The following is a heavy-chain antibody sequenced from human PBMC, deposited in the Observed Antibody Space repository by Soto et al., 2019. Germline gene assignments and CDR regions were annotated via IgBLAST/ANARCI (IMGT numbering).Heavy chain of an antibody. Sequence: KTSETLSLTCTVSGGSISSYYWSWIRQPPGKGLEWIGYIYYSGSTNYNPSLKSRVTISVDTSKNQFSLKLSSVTAADTAVYYCASYDFWSGYGYFDYWGQGTLVTVSS. CDR1: GGSISSYY. CDR2: IYYSGST. CDR3: ASYDFWSGYGYFDY. D-gene: IGHD3-3*01. V-gene: IGHV4-59*01. J-gene: IGHJ4*02.